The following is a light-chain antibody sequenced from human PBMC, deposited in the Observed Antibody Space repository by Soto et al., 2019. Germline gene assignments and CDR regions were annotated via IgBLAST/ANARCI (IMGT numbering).Light chain of an antibody. CDR2: DGS. V-gene: IGLV2-23*01. CDR1: SSDVGSYNH. J-gene: IGLJ2*01. Sequence: QSALTQPASVSGSPGQSITISCTGTSSDVGSYNHVSWYQQHPGQAPKLMIYDGSERPSGVSNRFSGSKSGNTASLTISGLQAEDEADYYCCSYARSATVVFGGGTQLTVL. CDR3: CSYARSATVV.